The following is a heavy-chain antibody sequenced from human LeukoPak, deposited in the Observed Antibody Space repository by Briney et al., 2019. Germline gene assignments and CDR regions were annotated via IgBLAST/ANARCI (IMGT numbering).Heavy chain of an antibody. J-gene: IGHJ6*04. CDR3: AREWSIRGVNSYGMDV. CDR1: SGSISSYY. CDR2: IYYSGST. D-gene: IGHD3-10*01. V-gene: IGHV4-59*01. Sequence: SETLSLTCTVSSGSISSYYWSWIRQPPGKGLEWIGYIYYSGSTNYNPSLKSRVTISVDTSKNQFSLKLSSVTAADTAVYYCAREWSIRGVNSYGMDVWGKGTKVTVSS.